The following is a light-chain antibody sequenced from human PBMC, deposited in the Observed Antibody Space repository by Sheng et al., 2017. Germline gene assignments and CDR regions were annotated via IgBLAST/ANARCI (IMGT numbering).Light chain of an antibody. CDR2: GAS. J-gene: IGKJ4*01. CDR3: QQYNNWPRLT. Sequence: EIVLTQSPATLSLSPGDGATLSCRASQTVSSNLAWYQQKPGQAPRLLIYGASTRATDVPARFXGSGSGXEFTLTINSLQSEDFAVYYCQQYNNWPRLTFGGGTKVEI. CDR1: QTVSSN. V-gene: IGKV3-15*01.